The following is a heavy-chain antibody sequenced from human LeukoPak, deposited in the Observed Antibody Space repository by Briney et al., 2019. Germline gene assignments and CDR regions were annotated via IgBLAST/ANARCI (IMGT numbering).Heavy chain of an antibody. D-gene: IGHD5-18*01. J-gene: IGHJ4*02. Sequence: PSEALSLTCTVSGGSISSSSYYWGWIRQPPGKGLEWIGSIYYSGSTYYNPSLKSRVTISVDTSKNQFSLKLSSVTAADTAVYYCARVWDGYSGEDYWGQGTLVTVSS. V-gene: IGHV4-39*01. CDR3: ARVWDGYSGEDY. CDR2: IYYSGST. CDR1: GGSISSSSYY.